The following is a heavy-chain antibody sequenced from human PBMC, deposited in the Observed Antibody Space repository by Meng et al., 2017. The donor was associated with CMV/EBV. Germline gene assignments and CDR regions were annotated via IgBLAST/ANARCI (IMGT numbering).Heavy chain of an antibody. D-gene: IGHD3-3*02. CDR2: IIPILGIA. V-gene: IGHV1-69*10. CDR3: ARDAGTFLAYRGYFDY. J-gene: IGHJ4*02. CDR1: GGTFSSYA. Sequence: SVKVSCKASGGTFSSYAISWVRQAPGQGLEWMGGIIPILGIANYAQKFQGRVTIIADKSTSTAYMELSSLRSEDTAVYYCARDAGTFLAYRGYFDYWGQGTLVTVSS.